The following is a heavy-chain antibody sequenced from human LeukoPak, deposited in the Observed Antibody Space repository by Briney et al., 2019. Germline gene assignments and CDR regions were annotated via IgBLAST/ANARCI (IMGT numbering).Heavy chain of an antibody. J-gene: IGHJ6*02. V-gene: IGHV3-49*04. Sequence: GGSLRLSCTTSGFNFGDHAMTWVRQAPGQGLKWVGFIRSKAYRGTTEYAASVKGRFTISRDDSKSVVYLQMNSLKSEDTAVYYCSRGPIQLWVHNGVDVWGQGTTVTVSS. CDR1: GFNFGDHA. CDR3: SRGPIQLWVHNGVDV. CDR2: IRSKAYRGTT. D-gene: IGHD5-18*01.